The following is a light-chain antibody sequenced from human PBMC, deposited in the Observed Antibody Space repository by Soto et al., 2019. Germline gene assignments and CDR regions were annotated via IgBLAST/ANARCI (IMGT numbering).Light chain of an antibody. V-gene: IGKV3-11*01. CDR2: DAS. CDR3: QQRSNWPPSLT. CDR1: QSVSSY. J-gene: IGKJ4*01. Sequence: DILLTQSPATLSSSPGERATISCRASQSVSSYLAWYQQKPFQAPRLLIYDASTRATGIPARFSGSGSGTDFTLTISRLGPEDFAVYYCQQRSNWPPSLTFGGGTKVDIK.